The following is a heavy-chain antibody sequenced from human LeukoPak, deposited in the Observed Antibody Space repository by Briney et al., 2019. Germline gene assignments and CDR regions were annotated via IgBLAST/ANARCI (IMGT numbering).Heavy chain of an antibody. D-gene: IGHD6-13*01. V-gene: IGHV3-74*01. Sequence: PGGSLRLSCAASGFTFSSYWMHWVRQAPGKGLVWVSRINSDGSSTSCADSVKGRFTISRDNAKNTLYLQMNSLRAEDTAVYYCARETAAAGDYYFDYWGQGTLVTVSS. CDR3: ARETAAAGDYYFDY. CDR1: GFTFSSYW. CDR2: INSDGSST. J-gene: IGHJ4*02.